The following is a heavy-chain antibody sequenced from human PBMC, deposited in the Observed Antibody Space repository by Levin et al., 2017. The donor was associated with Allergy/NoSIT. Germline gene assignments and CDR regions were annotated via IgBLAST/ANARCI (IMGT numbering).Heavy chain of an antibody. CDR2: ISYDGSNK. V-gene: IGHV3-30*18. CDR1: GFTFSSYG. D-gene: IGHD3-22*01. CDR3: AKDRIVVVITSTFDY. J-gene: IGHJ4*02. Sequence: GGSLRLSCAASGFTFSSYGMHWVRQAPGKGLEWVAVISYDGSNKYYADSVKGRFTISRDNSKNTLYLQMNSLRAEDTAVYYCAKDRIVVVITSTFDYWGQGTLVTVSS.